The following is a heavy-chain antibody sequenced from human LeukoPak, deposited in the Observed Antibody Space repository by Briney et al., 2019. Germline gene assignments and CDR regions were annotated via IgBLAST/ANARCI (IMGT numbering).Heavy chain of an antibody. Sequence: ASVKVSCKASGYTFTSYGISWVRQAPGQRLEWMGWVTTGNGNTMYSQKFQGRVTFTRDTSASTAYMDLRGLRSEDTAVYYCTIVDYGDYWGQETLVTVSS. CDR2: VTTGNGNT. V-gene: IGHV1-3*04. J-gene: IGHJ4*02. CDR3: TIVDYGDY. CDR1: GYTFTSYG.